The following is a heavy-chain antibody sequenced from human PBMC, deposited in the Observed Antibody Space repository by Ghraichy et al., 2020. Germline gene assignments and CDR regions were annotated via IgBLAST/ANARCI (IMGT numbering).Heavy chain of an antibody. D-gene: IGHD1-26*01. CDR3: ARESPLVGATPLEY. J-gene: IGHJ4*02. V-gene: IGHV1-18*04. CDR2: ISAYNGNT. CDR1: GYTFTSYG. Sequence: ASVKVSCKASGYTFTSYGISWVRQAPGQGLEWMGWISAYNGNTNYAQKLQGRVTMTTDTSTSTAYMELRSLRSDDTAVYYCARESPLVGATPLEYWGQGTLVTVSS.